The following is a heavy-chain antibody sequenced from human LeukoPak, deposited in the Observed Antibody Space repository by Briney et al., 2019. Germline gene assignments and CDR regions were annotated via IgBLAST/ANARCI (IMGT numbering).Heavy chain of an antibody. V-gene: IGHV3-21*01. CDR3: ARGWSDGMDV. CDR2: IGTSASYI. J-gene: IGHJ6*02. Sequence: GGSLRLSCAASGFILSSYTMNWVRQAPGRGLEWVSSIGTSASYIFYADSVKGRFTMSRDNAINSVYLQMNSLRAEDTAVYYCARGWSDGMDVWGQGTTATVSS. CDR1: GFILSSYT. D-gene: IGHD3-3*01.